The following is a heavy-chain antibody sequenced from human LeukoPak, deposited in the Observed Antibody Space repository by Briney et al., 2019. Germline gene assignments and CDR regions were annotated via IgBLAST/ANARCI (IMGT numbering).Heavy chain of an antibody. CDR3: AISSGQYYFDY. V-gene: IGHV3-21*01. J-gene: IGHJ4*02. D-gene: IGHD3-22*01. CDR2: ISSSSSYI. Sequence: GGSLRLSCAASGFTFSTYIMNWVRQAPGNGLEWVSSISSSSSYIYYADSVKGRFTISRDNAKNSLYLQMNSLRAEDTAVYYCAISSGQYYFDYWGQGTLVTVSS. CDR1: GFTFSTYI.